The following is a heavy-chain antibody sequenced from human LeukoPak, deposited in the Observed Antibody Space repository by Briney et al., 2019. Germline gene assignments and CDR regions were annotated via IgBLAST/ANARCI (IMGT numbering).Heavy chain of an antibody. V-gene: IGHV3-15*01. D-gene: IGHD2-15*01. CDR2: MKPRGTT. CDR1: GFSLSDAW. Sequence: GGSLRLSCAASGFSLSDAWMSWVRQAPGKGLECVGRMKPRGTTEDGAPMNDRFIVSRDDSKNTLYLQMNSLKAEDTGLYYCSQLSRGYWGQEAQVTVSS. J-gene: IGHJ4*02. CDR3: SQLSRGY.